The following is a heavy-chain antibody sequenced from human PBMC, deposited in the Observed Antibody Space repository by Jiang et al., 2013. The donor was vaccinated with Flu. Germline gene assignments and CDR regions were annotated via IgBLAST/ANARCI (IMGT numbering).Heavy chain of an antibody. CDR3: ARVAGGSYRYWYFDL. D-gene: IGHD1-26*01. Sequence: GAEVKKPGSSVKVSCKASGGTFSSYAISWVRQAPGQGLEWMGRIIPILGIANYAQKFQGRVTITADKSTSTAYMELSSLRSEDTAVYYCARVAGGSYRYWYFDLWGLAPWSLSPQ. V-gene: IGHV1-69*04. CDR1: GGTFSSYA. CDR2: IIPILGIA. J-gene: IGHJ2*01.